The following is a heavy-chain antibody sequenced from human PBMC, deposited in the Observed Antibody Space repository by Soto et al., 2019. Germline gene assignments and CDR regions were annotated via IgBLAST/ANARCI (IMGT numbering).Heavy chain of an antibody. CDR3: ARANVFDGDTYYYYGMDV. CDR1: GGSISSGGYY. Sequence: QVQLQESGPGLVKPSQTLSLTCTVSGGSISSGGYYWCWIRQHPGKGLEWIGYIYYSGSTYYNPSLKSRVTIYVDTSKNQFSLKLSSVTAADTAVYYCARANVFDGDTYYYYGMDVWGQGTTVTVSS. J-gene: IGHJ6*02. CDR2: IYYSGST. V-gene: IGHV4-31*03. D-gene: IGHD3-9*01.